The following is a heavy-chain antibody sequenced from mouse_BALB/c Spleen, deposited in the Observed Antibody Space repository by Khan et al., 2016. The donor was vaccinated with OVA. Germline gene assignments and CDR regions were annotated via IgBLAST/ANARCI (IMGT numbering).Heavy chain of an antibody. Sequence: QVQLQQPGAELVRPGTSVKMSCKAAGYTFTKYWIGWVKQRPGHGLEWIGDIYPGSGNTNYNEKFKGKATLTADTSFSTAYMQLNSLTSEDSAVYYCARPYYYGSSYATMDDWGQGTSVTVSS. V-gene: IGHV1-63*02. CDR1: GYTFTKYW. J-gene: IGHJ4*01. D-gene: IGHD1-1*01. CDR2: IYPGSGNT. CDR3: ARPYYYGSSYATMDD.